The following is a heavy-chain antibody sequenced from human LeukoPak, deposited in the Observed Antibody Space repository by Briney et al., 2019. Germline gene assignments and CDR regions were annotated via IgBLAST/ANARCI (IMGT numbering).Heavy chain of an antibody. CDR2: ISGSGGST. J-gene: IGHJ3*02. CDR3: AKENGSPDAFDI. Sequence: GGSLRLSCAASGFTFDDYAMHWVRQAPGKGLEWVSAISGSGGSTYYADSVKGRFTISRDNSKNTLYLQMNSLRAEDTAVYYCAKENGSPDAFDIWGQGTMVTVSS. V-gene: IGHV3-23*01. CDR1: GFTFDDYA. D-gene: IGHD1-26*01.